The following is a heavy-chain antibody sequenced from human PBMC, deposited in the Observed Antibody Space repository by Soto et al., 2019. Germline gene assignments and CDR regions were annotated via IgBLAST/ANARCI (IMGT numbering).Heavy chain of an antibody. CDR1: GFTFSGSA. D-gene: IGHD1-26*01. CDR3: TSFDYSESTNFDY. V-gene: IGHV3-73*01. J-gene: IGHJ4*02. Sequence: PGGSLRLSCAASGFTFSGSAMHWVRQASGKGLEWVGRIRSKANSYATAYAASVKGRFTISRDDSKNTAFLQMNSLKTEDTAVYYCTSFDYSESTNFDYWGQGTLVTVSS. CDR2: IRSKANSYAT.